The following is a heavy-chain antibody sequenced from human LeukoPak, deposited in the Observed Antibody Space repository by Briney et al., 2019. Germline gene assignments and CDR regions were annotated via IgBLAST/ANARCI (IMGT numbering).Heavy chain of an antibody. CDR2: IYYSGST. D-gene: IGHD6-19*01. V-gene: IGHV4-59*01. CDR1: GGSISSYY. J-gene: IGHJ4*02. Sequence: SQTLSLTCTVSGGSISSYYWSWIRQPPGKGLEWIGDIYYSGSTNYNPSLKSRVTISVDTSKNQFSLKLSSVTAADTAVYYCARGRIAVAGTKNYFDYWGQGTLVTVSS. CDR3: ARGRIAVAGTKNYFDY.